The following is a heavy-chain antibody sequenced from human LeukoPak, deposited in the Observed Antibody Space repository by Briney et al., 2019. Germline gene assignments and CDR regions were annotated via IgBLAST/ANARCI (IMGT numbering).Heavy chain of an antibody. CDR1: GFTVSSNY. Sequence: PGGSLRLSCAASGFTVSSNYMSWVRQAPGKGLEWVSVIYTGGSTYYADSVKGRFTISRDNSKNTLYLQMNSQRAEDTAVYYCARDPLYYGPSDYWGQGTLVTVSS. V-gene: IGHV3-53*01. CDR3: ARDPLYYGPSDY. D-gene: IGHD3-10*01. CDR2: IYTGGST. J-gene: IGHJ4*02.